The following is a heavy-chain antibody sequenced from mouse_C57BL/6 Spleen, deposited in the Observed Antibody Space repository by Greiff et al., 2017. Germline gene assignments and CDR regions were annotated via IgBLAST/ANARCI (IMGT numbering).Heavy chain of an antibody. D-gene: IGHD1-1*01. J-gene: IGHJ1*03. CDR3: TRSNYYGSSYVWYFDV. Sequence: QVQLQQSGAELVRPGASVTLSCKASGYTFTDYEMHWVKQTPVHGLEWIGAIDPETGGTAYNQKFKGKAILTADKSSSTAYIELRSLTSEDSSVYYCTRSNYYGSSYVWYFDVWGTGTTVTVAS. CDR2: IDPETGGT. CDR1: GYTFTDYE. V-gene: IGHV1-15*01.